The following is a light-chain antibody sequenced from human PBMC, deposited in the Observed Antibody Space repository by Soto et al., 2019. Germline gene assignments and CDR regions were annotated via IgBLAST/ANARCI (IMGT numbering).Light chain of an antibody. CDR3: QQYNNWLRT. V-gene: IGKV3D-20*02. Sequence: FVLTQSPGTLSLSPGERATLSCRASQTVRNNYLAWYQQKPGQAPRLLIYDASSRATGIPDRFSGGGSGTDFTLTISRLEPEDFAVYYCQQYNNWLRTFGQGTKVDI. J-gene: IGKJ1*01. CDR1: QTVRNNY. CDR2: DAS.